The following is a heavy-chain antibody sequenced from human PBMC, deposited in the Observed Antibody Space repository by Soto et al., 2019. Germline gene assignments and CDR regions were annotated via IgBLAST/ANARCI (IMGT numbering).Heavy chain of an antibody. J-gene: IGHJ5*02. D-gene: IGHD2-8*02. CDR2: IFHDGNT. CDR3: ARHEGWTGPDQ. V-gene: IGHV4-4*02. Sequence: SETLSLTCAVSGASIGSGGWWSWVRQPPGKGLEWIAEIFHDGNTNYSPSLKSRVTISVDKSQNQFSLNVYSVTAADTAVYYCARHEGWTGPDQWGQGTLVTVSP. CDR1: GASIGSGGW.